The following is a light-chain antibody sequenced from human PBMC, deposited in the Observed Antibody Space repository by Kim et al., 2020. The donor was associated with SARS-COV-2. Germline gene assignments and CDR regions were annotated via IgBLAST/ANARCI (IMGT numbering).Light chain of an antibody. Sequence: GHAIAISVPGTSMDIGAYNYVSWYQQHPDKAPKVIIYDVSERPSGVSNRFSGSKSGNTASLTISGLQPEDEADYYCSSYTSRGTFVFGGGTQLTVL. J-gene: IGLJ2*01. CDR3: SSYTSRGTFV. CDR2: DVS. V-gene: IGLV2-14*04. CDR1: SMDIGAYNY.